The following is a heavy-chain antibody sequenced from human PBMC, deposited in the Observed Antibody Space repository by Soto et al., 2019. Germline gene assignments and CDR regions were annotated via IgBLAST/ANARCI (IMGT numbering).Heavy chain of an antibody. CDR2: IYNSGAT. Sequence: QVQLQESGPGVVKPSETLSLTCTVPGGSMTGYYWNWIRQSPGKGLEWIAYIYNSGATSYIPSLKSRVTISIDSSKNQFSLTLTSATAADTAVYYCARNKVTTVRYFDYWGQGTLVTVSS. J-gene: IGHJ4*02. CDR1: GGSMTGYY. D-gene: IGHD4-17*01. CDR3: ARNKVTTVRYFDY. V-gene: IGHV4-59*01.